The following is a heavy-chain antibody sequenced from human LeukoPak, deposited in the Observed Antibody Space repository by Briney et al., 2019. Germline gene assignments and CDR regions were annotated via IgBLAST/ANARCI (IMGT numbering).Heavy chain of an antibody. Sequence: PGGSLRLSCAASGFTFSSYAMSWVRQAPGKGLEWVSNISGSGGTTNYADSVKGRFTISRDNAKNTLYLQMNSLRAEDTAVFYCARSPRAQYYYGSGSYHEHFQHWGQGTLVTVSS. CDR3: ARSPRAQYYYGSGSYHEHFQH. D-gene: IGHD3-10*01. J-gene: IGHJ1*01. CDR1: GFTFSSYA. V-gene: IGHV3-23*01. CDR2: ISGSGGTT.